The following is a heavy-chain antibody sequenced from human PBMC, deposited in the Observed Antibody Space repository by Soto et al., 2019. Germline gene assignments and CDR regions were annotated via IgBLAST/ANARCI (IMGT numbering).Heavy chain of an antibody. Sequence: QVPLVQSGTEVRKPGSSVKVSCKASGVTFSSYAINWVRQAPGQGLEWMGGIIPMYGPAKYAQRFQGRVTXXXXXSTGTVYMELSSLTSQDTAVYYCARVTSMVRGVIDNWFDPWGHGTLVTVSS. CDR1: GVTFSSYA. J-gene: IGHJ5*02. D-gene: IGHD3-10*01. V-gene: IGHV1-69*01. CDR2: IIPMYGPA. CDR3: ARVTSMVRGVIDNWFDP.